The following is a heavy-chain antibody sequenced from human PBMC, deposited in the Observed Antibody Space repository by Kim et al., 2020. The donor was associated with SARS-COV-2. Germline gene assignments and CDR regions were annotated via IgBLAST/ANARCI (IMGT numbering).Heavy chain of an antibody. D-gene: IGHD3-10*01. CDR1: GGSISSYY. CDR3: AREGMVRGVYYYYGMDV. J-gene: IGHJ6*02. V-gene: IGHV4-59*01. Sequence: SETLSLTCTVSGGSISSYYWSWIRQPPGNGLEWIGYIYYSGSTNYNPSLKSRVTISVDTSKNQFSLKLSSVTAADTAVYYCAREGMVRGVYYYYGMDVWGQGTTVTVSS. CDR2: IYYSGST.